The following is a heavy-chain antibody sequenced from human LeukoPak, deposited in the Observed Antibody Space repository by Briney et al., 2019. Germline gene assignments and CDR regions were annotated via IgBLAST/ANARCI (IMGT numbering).Heavy chain of an antibody. Sequence: ASVKVSCKVSGYTLTELSMHWVRQAPGKGLEWMGGFDPEDGETIYAQKFQGRVTMTEDTSTDTAYMELSSLRSEDTAVYYCATGHSYTMIVVVYAFDIWGQGTMVTVSS. V-gene: IGHV1-24*01. J-gene: IGHJ3*02. CDR1: GYTLTELS. CDR2: FDPEDGET. D-gene: IGHD3-22*01. CDR3: ATGHSYTMIVVVYAFDI.